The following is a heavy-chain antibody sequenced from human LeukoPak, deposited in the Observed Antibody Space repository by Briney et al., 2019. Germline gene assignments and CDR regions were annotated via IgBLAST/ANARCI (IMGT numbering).Heavy chain of an antibody. J-gene: IGHJ4*02. CDR3: ATNALLVPSTFDS. V-gene: IGHV4-59*08. CDR2: LYNNGRT. CDR1: GVSISNYY. Sequence: PSETLSLTCTVSGVSISNYYWSWIRQPPRKGLEWIGYLYNNGRTNYNPSLKSRVTISVDTSENQFSLKLSSVTAADTAVYYCATNALLVPSTFDSWGRGTLVIVSS. D-gene: IGHD6-6*01.